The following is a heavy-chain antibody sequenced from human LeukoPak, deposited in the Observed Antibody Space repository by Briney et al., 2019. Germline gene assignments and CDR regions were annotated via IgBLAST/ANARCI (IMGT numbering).Heavy chain of an antibody. V-gene: IGHV3-64D*06. CDR1: GFTFSAHF. Sequence: GGSLRLSCSASGFTFSAHFMHWVRQAPGKGLEYVSSISINGDETFYAESVKGRFTVSRDNSKNTLYLQLSSLRVEDTAIYYCIKDLAGTWSFDHWGQGTLLTVSS. D-gene: IGHD7-27*01. CDR3: IKDLAGTWSFDH. CDR2: ISINGDET. J-gene: IGHJ4*02.